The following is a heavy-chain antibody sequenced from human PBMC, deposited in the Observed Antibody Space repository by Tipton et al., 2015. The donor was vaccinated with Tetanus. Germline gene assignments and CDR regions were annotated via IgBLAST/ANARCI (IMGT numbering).Heavy chain of an antibody. D-gene: IGHD3-9*01. CDR2: IYYSGST. Sequence: TLSLTCTVSGGSISSGGYYRSWIRQHPGKGLEWIGYIYYSGSTYYNPSLKSRVTISVDTSKNQFSLKLSSVTAADTAVYYCARDSNDTYYYYYGMDVWGQGTTVTVSS. CDR1: GGSISSGGYY. J-gene: IGHJ6*02. CDR3: ARDSNDTYYYYYGMDV. V-gene: IGHV4-31*03.